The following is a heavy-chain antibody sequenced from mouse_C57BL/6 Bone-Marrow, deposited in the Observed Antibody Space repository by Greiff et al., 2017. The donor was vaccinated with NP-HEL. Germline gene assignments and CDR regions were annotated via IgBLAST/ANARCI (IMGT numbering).Heavy chain of an antibody. CDR3: HIYDGYYENAWFAY. D-gene: IGHD2-3*01. J-gene: IGHJ3*01. CDR1: GYTFTSYW. CDR2: IHPSDSDT. Sequence: QVHVKQPGAELVKPGASVKVSCKASGYTFTSYWMHWVKQRPGQGLEWIGRIHPSDSDTNYNQKFKGKATLTVDKSSSTAYMQLSSLTSEDSAVYYCHIYDGYYENAWFAYWGQGTLVTVSA. V-gene: IGHV1-74*01.